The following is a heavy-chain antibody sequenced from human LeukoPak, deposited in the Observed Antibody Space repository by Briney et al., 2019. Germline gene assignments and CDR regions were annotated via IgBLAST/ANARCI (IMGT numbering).Heavy chain of an antibody. D-gene: IGHD6-19*01. V-gene: IGHV1-24*01. Sequence: ASVKVSCKVSGYTLTELSMHWVRQPPGKGLEWMGSFDPEVGETIYAQKFQGRVTMTEDTSTDTAYMELSSLRSEDTAVYYCATVTIAVTAYGGGDAFDIWGQGTMVSVSS. CDR1: GYTLTELS. CDR3: ATVTIAVTAYGGGDAFDI. J-gene: IGHJ3*02. CDR2: FDPEVGET.